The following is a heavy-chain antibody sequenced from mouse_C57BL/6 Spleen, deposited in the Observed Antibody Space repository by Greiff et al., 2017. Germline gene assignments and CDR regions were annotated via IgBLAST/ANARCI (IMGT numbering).Heavy chain of an antibody. V-gene: IGHV5-17*01. CDR3: ARGLNWDPWFAY. CDR2: ISSGSSTI. J-gene: IGHJ3*01. Sequence: EVQLVESGGGLVKPGGSLTLSCAASGFTFSDYGMHWVRQAPEKGLEWVSYISSGSSTIYYADTVKGRFTISRDTAKNTLFLQMTSLRSEDTAMYYCARGLNWDPWFAYWGQGTLVTVSA. D-gene: IGHD4-1*01. CDR1: GFTFSDYG.